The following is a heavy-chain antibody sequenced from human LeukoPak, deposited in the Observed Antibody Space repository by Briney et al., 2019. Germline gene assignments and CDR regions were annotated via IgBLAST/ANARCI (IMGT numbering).Heavy chain of an antibody. CDR3: ARDPPGSGAGMDV. Sequence: ASVKVSCKASGYTFTGYYVHWVRQAPGQGLEWMGRINPNSGDTNYAQKFQGRVTMTRDTSISTAYMELSRLRSDDTAVYYCARDPPGSGAGMDVWGQGTTVTVSS. D-gene: IGHD3-10*01. CDR1: GYTFTGYY. J-gene: IGHJ6*02. CDR2: INPNSGDT. V-gene: IGHV1-2*06.